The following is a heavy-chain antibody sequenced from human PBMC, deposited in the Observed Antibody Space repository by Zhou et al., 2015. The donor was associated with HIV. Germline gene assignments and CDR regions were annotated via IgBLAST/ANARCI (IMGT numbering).Heavy chain of an antibody. Sequence: QMQLVQSGPEVKKPGTSVKVSCKASGFTFTSSAVQWVRQARGQRLEWIGWIVVGSGNTNYAQKFQERVTITRDMSTSTAYMELSSLRSEDTAVYYCAAFYDSSGYYSLDAFDIWAKGQWSPSLQ. CDR2: IVVGSGNT. J-gene: IGHJ3*02. CDR1: GFTFTSSA. V-gene: IGHV1-58*01. D-gene: IGHD3-22*01. CDR3: AAFYDSSGYYSLDAFDI.